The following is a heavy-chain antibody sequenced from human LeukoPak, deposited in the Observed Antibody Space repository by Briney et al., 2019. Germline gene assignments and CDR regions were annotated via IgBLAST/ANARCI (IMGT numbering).Heavy chain of an antibody. Sequence: SETLSLTCIVSGCXISSHTYYWGWIRQPPGKGLEWYGSMFYSGNTYQNPSLKSRITISVDTSKNQFSLKMSSVTAADTAVYYCASGVSQQPELYYWGQGILVTVSS. D-gene: IGHD6-13*01. CDR1: GCXISSHTYY. V-gene: IGHV4-39*01. CDR2: MFYSGNT. CDR3: ASGVSQQPELYY. J-gene: IGHJ4*02.